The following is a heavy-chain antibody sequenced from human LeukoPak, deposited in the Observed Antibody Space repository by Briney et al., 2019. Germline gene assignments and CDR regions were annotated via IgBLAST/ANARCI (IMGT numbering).Heavy chain of an antibody. CDR2: INPQTGDT. V-gene: IGHV1-2*02. J-gene: IGHJ5*02. Sequence: GASVKISCKTSGYTFTGYYLHWVRQAPGQGLEWMGWINPQTGDTKSARKFQGRVTMTTDTSMSTAYLELSSLTSGDTAVYYCARDGREVGRLFSWFDPWGQGTLVTVSS. CDR3: ARDGREVGRLFSWFDP. CDR1: GYTFTGYY. D-gene: IGHD3-22*01.